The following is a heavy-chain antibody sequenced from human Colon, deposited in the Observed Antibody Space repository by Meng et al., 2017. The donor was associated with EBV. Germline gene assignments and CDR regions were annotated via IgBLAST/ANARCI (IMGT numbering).Heavy chain of an antibody. J-gene: IGHJ4*02. V-gene: IGHV4-39*01. CDR3: ARHTFSGNPGGIDS. CDR2: QCHADDT. Sequence: SGLDLVNPSETLSLTCTVSGGPISRTGTCGGWIRQPPGKGLEWIGSQCHADDTYYNPSLMGRVTISVDTSKNQVSLKLTSVTAADTSIYYCARHTFSGNPGGIDSWGQGILVTVSS. CDR1: GGPISRTGTC. D-gene: IGHD4-23*01.